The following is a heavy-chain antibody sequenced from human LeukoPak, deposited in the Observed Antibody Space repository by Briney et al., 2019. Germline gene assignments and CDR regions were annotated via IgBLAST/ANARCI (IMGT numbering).Heavy chain of an antibody. CDR2: ISGSGGST. D-gene: IGHD3-10*01. Sequence: GGSLRLSCAASGFTFSSYAMSWVRQAPGKGLEWVSAISGSGGSTYYADSVKGRFTISRDNSKNTLYLQMNSLRAEDTAVYYCAKDHVVRGPYYHYGMDVWGQGTTVTVSS. CDR3: AKDHVVRGPYYHYGMDV. J-gene: IGHJ6*02. V-gene: IGHV3-23*01. CDR1: GFTFSSYA.